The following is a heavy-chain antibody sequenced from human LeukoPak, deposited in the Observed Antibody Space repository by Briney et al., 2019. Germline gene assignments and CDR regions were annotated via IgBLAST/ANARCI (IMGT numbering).Heavy chain of an antibody. J-gene: IGHJ6*03. CDR2: IRYDGSNK. D-gene: IGHD3-3*01. V-gene: IGHV3-30*02. Sequence: PGGSLRLSCAASGFTFSSYGMHWVRQAPGKGLEWVAFIRYDGSNKYYADSVKGRFTISRDNSKNTLYLQMNSLRAEDTAVYYCARGITIFGENMDVWGKGTTVTVSS. CDR1: GFTFSSYG. CDR3: ARGITIFGENMDV.